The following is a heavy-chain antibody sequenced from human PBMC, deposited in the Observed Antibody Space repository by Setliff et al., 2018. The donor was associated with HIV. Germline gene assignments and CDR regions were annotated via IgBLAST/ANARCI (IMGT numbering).Heavy chain of an antibody. V-gene: IGHV4-39*07. Sequence: NPSETLSLTCTVSGDSITSTNYYWGWIRQPPGKGLEWIGSISYSGSTYYKSSLRSRVTISVDASKNHFSLKLSSVTAADTAVYYCARCPVLLWFGKTSGVDWFDPWGQGTLVTVSS. CDR3: ARCPVLLWFGKTSGVDWFDP. J-gene: IGHJ5*02. CDR1: GDSITSTNYY. CDR2: ISYSGST. D-gene: IGHD3-10*01.